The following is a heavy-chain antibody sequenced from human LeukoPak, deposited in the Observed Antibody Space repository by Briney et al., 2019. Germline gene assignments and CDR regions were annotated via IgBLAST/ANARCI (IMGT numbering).Heavy chain of an antibody. CDR1: GFPFSSSY. CDR2: INPSGSVI. J-gene: IGHJ4*02. CDR3: ARDPLCGALDY. Sequence: GGSLRLSCAASGFPFSSSYMAWVRQTPGKGLEWVADINPSGSVISYVDSVKGRFTVSRDNAKNSVFLQLNNLGAEDTAVFYCARDPLCGALDYWGLGTLVTVSS. V-gene: IGHV3-7*01. D-gene: IGHD2-21*01.